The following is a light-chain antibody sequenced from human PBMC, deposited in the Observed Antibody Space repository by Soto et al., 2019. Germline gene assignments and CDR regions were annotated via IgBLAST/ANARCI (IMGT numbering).Light chain of an antibody. V-gene: IGLV2-14*03. J-gene: IGLJ1*01. CDR1: SSDVGGYDF. Sequence: QAVLTQPASVSGSPGQSITISCTGTSSDVGGYDFVSWYQHHPGKAPRLMIYDVSHRPSGVSDRCSASKSGNTASLTISGLLAEDEAEYYCSSYTIISTYVFGTGTKLTVL. CDR3: SSYTIISTYV. CDR2: DVS.